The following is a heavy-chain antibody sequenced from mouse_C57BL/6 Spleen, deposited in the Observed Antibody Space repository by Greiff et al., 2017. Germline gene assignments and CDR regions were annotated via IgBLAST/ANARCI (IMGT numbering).Heavy chain of an antibody. V-gene: IGHV1-15*01. CDR3: TRCYGNYGDC. CDR1: GYTFTDYE. CDR2: IDPETGGT. Sequence: QVQLQLSGAELVRPGASVTLSCKASGYTFTDYEMHWVKQTPVHGLELIGAIDPETGGTAYNQKFKGKAILTADKSSSTAYMELRSLASEDSAVYYCTRCYGNYGDCWGQGTTLTVSS. J-gene: IGHJ2*01. D-gene: IGHD2-1*01.